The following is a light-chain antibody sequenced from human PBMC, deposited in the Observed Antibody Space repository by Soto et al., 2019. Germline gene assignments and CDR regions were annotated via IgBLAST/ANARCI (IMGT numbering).Light chain of an antibody. CDR2: EDN. V-gene: IGLV6-57*04. CDR1: SGSIASNY. Sequence: NFMLTQPHSVSESPGKTVTISCTRSSGSIASNYVQWYHQRPGSAPTIVMYEDNQRPSGVPDRFSGSKSGTSASLAISGLRSEDEADYYCAAWDDSLSGVVFGGGTKLTVL. J-gene: IGLJ2*01. CDR3: AAWDDSLSGVV.